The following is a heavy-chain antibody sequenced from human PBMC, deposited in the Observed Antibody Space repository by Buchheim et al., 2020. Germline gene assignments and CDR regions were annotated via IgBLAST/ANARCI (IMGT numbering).Heavy chain of an antibody. CDR2: ISYDGSNK. J-gene: IGHJ6*02. V-gene: IGHV3-30-3*01. Sequence: QVQLVESGGGVVQPGRSLRLSCAASGFTFSSYAMHWVRQAPGKGLEWVAVISYDGSNKYYADSVKGRFTISRDNSKNTLYLQINHLRAEYTAVYHWTREPYSSGWCKAYKYDRGVDIWGQGTT. D-gene: IGHD6-19*01. CDR3: TREPYSSGWCKAYKYDRGVDI. CDR1: GFTFSSYA.